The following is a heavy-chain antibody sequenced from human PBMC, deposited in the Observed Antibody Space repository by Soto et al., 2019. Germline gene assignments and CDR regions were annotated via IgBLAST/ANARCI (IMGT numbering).Heavy chain of an antibody. CDR3: ARLPRYIFPTSADLDS. V-gene: IGHV1-69*15. D-gene: IGHD3-9*01. CDR1: GGTFYTYT. J-gene: IGHJ4*02. CDR2: ITPIYPTT. Sequence: QVQLVQSGAEVRKPGSSVQGSCKASGGTFYTYTFSWVRQAPGQGLEWMGSITPIYPTTNYAEKFQGRLTVTADGSTSTAYMELNSLTSDDTAVSYCARLPRYIFPTSADLDSWGQGTLVTVSS.